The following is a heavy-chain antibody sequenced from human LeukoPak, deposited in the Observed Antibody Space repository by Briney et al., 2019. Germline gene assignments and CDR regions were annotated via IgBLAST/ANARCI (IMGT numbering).Heavy chain of an antibody. D-gene: IGHD3-10*01. CDR2: ICHSGSS. J-gene: IGHJ3*02. CDR1: GGSTISGGYS. Sequence: SQTPSLTCAVSGGSTISGGYSWSCIRHPPGKGLEWIGYICHSGSSYYNPSLKSRATISVDRPKNQFSLKLSSVTAADTAVYYCARDGDNAYGSGTTAAFDIWGQGTMVTVSS. V-gene: IGHV4-30-2*01. CDR3: ARDGDNAYGSGTTAAFDI.